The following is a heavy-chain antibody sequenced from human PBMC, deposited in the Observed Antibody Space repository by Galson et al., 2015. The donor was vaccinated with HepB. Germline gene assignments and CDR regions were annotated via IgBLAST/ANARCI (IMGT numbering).Heavy chain of an antibody. J-gene: IGHJ6*02. D-gene: IGHD6-6*01. CDR1: EDSVSSNSAA. Sequence: CAISEDSVSSNSAAWNWIRQSPSRGLEWLGRTYYRSKWYNDYAVSVKSRITINPDTSKNQFSLQLNSVTPEDTAVYYCAGSSSSWGTYGMDVWGQGTTVTVSS. V-gene: IGHV6-1*01. CDR2: TYYRSKWYN. CDR3: AGSSSSWGTYGMDV.